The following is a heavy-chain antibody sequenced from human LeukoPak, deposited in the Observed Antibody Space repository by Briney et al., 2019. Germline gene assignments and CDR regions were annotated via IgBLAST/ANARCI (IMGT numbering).Heavy chain of an antibody. CDR3: AKEGIWFGEALNN. J-gene: IGHJ4*02. CDR1: GFTFSSYG. V-gene: IGHV3-30*18. Sequence: GGSLRLSCAASGFTFSSYGMHWVRQAPGKGLEWVAVTSYDGSNKYYADSVKGRFTISRDNSKNTLYLQMNSLRAEDTAVYYCAKEGIWFGEALNNWGQGTLVTVSS. D-gene: IGHD3-10*01. CDR2: TSYDGSNK.